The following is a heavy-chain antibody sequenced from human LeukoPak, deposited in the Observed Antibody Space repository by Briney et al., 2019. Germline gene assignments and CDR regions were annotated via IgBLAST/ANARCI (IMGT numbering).Heavy chain of an antibody. V-gene: IGHV3-21*01. CDR2: ISSSSSYI. J-gene: IGHJ3*02. CDR3: AREYCSGGSCYDAFDI. D-gene: IGHD2-15*01. CDR1: GFSFTNAW. Sequence: GGSLTLSCVASGFSFTNAWMGWVRQAPGKGLEWVSSISSSSSYIYYADSAKGRFTIARDNAKNSLYLQMNSLRAEDTAVYYCAREYCSGGSCYDAFDIWGQGTMVTVSS.